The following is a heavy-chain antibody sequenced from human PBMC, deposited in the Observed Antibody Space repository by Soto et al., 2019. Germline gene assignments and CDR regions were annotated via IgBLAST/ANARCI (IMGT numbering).Heavy chain of an antibody. J-gene: IGHJ4*02. CDR3: SRTNYGYFAYS. V-gene: IGHV2-5*02. CDR2: IYWDDDK. D-gene: IGHD3-10*01. Sequence: KESGPTLVKPTQTLTLTCTFSGFSLTTSGVSVGWIRQPPGKALEWLALIYWDDDKRYSPSLKSRLTITKDTSKNQVVLTMTNMDPVDTATYYCSRTNYGYFAYSWGQGTLLTVSS. CDR1: GFSLTTSGVS.